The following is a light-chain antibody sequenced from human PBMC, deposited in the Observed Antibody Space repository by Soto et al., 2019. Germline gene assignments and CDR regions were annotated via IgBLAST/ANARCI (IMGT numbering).Light chain of an antibody. CDR3: QQYNKWPPLT. J-gene: IGKJ4*01. V-gene: IGKV3-15*01. Sequence: EVVMAQSPATLSVSPGERVTLSCRASQSINNDLAWYQQKVGQGPRLLIYGASTRATGIPARFSGSGSGTEFTLTISSLQSEDSAVYYCQQYNKWPPLTFGGGTTVEIK. CDR2: GAS. CDR1: QSINND.